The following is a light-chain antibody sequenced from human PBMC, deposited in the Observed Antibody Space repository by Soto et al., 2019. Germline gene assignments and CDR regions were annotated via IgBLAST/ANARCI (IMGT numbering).Light chain of an antibody. V-gene: IGKV3-11*01. CDR1: QGVSSY. J-gene: IGKJ3*01. Sequence: EIVLTQSPATLSLSPGERATLSCRASQGVSSYLAWYQQKPGQAPRLLIYDASNRATGIPARFSGSGSGPDFTLTISSLEPEDFAVYYCQHRSNWPSFGPGTKVDIK. CDR3: QHRSNWPS. CDR2: DAS.